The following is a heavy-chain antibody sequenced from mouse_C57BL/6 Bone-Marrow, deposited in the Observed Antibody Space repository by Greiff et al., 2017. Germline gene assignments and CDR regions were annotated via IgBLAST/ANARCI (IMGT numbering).Heavy chain of an antibody. CDR3: ASAGTTVVASRYYAMDY. J-gene: IGHJ4*01. V-gene: IGHV1-61*01. CDR1: GFTFTSYW. D-gene: IGHD1-1*01. Sequence: QVQLQQSGAELVRPGSSVKLSCTASGFTFTSYWMDWVKQRPGQGLEWIGNIYPADSETHYTQQFQDKATMTVDKSSSTAYMQLSSLTPEHAAVYYWASAGTTVVASRYYAMDYWGQGTSVTVSS. CDR2: IYPADSET.